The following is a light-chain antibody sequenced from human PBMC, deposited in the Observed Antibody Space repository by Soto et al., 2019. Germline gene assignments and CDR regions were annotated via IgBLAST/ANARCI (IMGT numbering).Light chain of an antibody. CDR1: QSVSNNY. CDR2: GAS. CDR3: QRYNDK. Sequence: EIVLTQSPGTLSLSPGERATLSCRASQSVSNNYLAWYQQKPGQAPRLLIYGASNRATGIPARFSGSGSGTEFTLTISSLQPDDSATYFCQRYNDKFGQGTKVDIK. V-gene: IGKV3-20*01. J-gene: IGKJ1*01.